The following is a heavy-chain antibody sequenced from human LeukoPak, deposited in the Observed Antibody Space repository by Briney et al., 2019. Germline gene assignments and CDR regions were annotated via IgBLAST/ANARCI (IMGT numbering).Heavy chain of an antibody. J-gene: IGHJ4*02. D-gene: IGHD2-2*01. CDR3: AKHPSRSIVVVPAAIDY. Sequence: TGGSLRLSCAASGFTFSSYAVSWVRQAPGKGLEWVSAISGSGGSTYYADSVKGRFTISRDNSKNTLYLQMNSLRAEDTAVYYCAKHPSRSIVVVPAAIDYWGQGTLVTVSS. CDR1: GFTFSSYA. V-gene: IGHV3-23*01. CDR2: ISGSGGST.